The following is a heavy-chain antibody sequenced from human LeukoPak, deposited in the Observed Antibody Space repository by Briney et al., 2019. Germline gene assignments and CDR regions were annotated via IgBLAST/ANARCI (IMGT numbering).Heavy chain of an antibody. CDR3: AREEDSSGYDY. V-gene: IGHV3-30*03. Sequence: PGRSLRLSCAASGFTFSSYGMHWVRQAPGKGLEWVAVISYDGSNKYYADSVKGRFTISRDNSKNTLYLQMNSLRAEDTAVYYCAREEDSSGYDYWGQGTLVTVSS. CDR2: ISYDGSNK. D-gene: IGHD3-22*01. J-gene: IGHJ4*02. CDR1: GFTFSSYG.